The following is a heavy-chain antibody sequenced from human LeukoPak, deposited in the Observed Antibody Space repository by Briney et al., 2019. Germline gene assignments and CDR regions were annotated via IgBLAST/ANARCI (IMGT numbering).Heavy chain of an antibody. D-gene: IGHD4-17*01. CDR2: IYSGDST. CDR1: GFTVSSNY. V-gene: IGHV3-53*01. Sequence: GGSLRLSCAASGFTVSSNYMSWVRQAPGKGLEWVSVIYSGDSTYYADSVKGRFTISKDNSKNSLYLQMNSLRAEDTAVYYCARDQTYGDYWYFDLWGRGTLVTVSS. CDR3: ARDQTYGDYWYFDL. J-gene: IGHJ2*01.